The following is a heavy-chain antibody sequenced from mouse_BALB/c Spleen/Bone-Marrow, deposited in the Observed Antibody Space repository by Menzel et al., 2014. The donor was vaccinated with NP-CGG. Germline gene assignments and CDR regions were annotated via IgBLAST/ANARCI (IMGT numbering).Heavy chain of an antibody. Sequence: DVMLVESGGGLVQPGGSLKLSCAASGFDFSRYWMSWVRQAPGKGLEWIGEINPESSTINYTPSLMDKFIISRDNAKNTLRLQMSKVRSDDTGLYYCARHWDWCFDVWGAGTTVTVSS. D-gene: IGHD4-1*01. V-gene: IGHV4-1*02. CDR3: ARHWDWCFDV. CDR2: INPESSTI. J-gene: IGHJ1*01. CDR1: GFDFSRYW.